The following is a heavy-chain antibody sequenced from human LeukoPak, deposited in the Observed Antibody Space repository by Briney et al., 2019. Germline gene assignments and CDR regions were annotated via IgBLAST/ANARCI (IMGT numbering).Heavy chain of an antibody. J-gene: IGHJ4*02. CDR3: ARDNGGWWELRY. Sequence: ASVKVSCKASGYTFTNYAMNWVRQAPGQGLEWMGWISAYNGNTNYAQKLQGRVTMTTDTSTSTAYMELRSLRSDDTAVYYCARDNGGWWELRYWGQGTLVTVSS. V-gene: IGHV1-18*01. D-gene: IGHD1-26*01. CDR2: ISAYNGNT. CDR1: GYTFTNYA.